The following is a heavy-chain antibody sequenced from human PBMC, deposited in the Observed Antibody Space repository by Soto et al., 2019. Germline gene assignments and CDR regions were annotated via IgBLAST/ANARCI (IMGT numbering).Heavy chain of an antibody. Sequence: SETLSLTCTVSGGSISSGDYHWSWIRQPPGKGLEWIGYVYYSGSTYYNPSLKSRVTISVDTSKNQFSLKLSSVTAADTAVYYCARDCSSTSCYERYYYYYMDVWGKGTTVTVSS. CDR2: VYYSGST. J-gene: IGHJ6*03. V-gene: IGHV4-30-4*01. CDR3: ARDCSSTSCYERYYYYYMDV. D-gene: IGHD2-2*01. CDR1: GGSISSGDYH.